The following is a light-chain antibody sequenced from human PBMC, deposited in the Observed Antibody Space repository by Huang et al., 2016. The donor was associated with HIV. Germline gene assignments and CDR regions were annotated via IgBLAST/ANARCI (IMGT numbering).Light chain of an antibody. Sequence: DIVVTQSPDSLALSLGGRAAINCTASQSVLKTSNNKNCLSWYQLKPGQPPKFLIYWASTRESGVPDRFSGSGSGTHFTLTIASLQAEDVAIYYCHQCYDTPQTFGQGTKVEVK. V-gene: IGKV4-1*01. CDR2: WAS. CDR3: HQCYDTPQT. CDR1: QSVLKTSNNKNC. J-gene: IGKJ1*01.